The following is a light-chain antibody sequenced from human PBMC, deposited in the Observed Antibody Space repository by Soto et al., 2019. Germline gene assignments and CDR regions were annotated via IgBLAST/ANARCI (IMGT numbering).Light chain of an antibody. CDR1: QSAGNF. Sequence: EIVMPQSKATLSVSPGETSSLSCRASQSAGNFLAWYQQKPGQAPRLLIYYISTRATGIPARFSGSGSGTEFTLTINSLQSEDSAVYYCQQHNQWPITFGQGTRLEIK. CDR2: YIS. J-gene: IGKJ5*01. CDR3: QQHNQWPIT. V-gene: IGKV3D-15*01.